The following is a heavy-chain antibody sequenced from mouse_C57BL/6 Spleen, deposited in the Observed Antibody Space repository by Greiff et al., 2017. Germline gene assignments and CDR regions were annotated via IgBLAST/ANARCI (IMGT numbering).Heavy chain of an antibody. V-gene: IGHV1-82*01. D-gene: IGHD3-2*02. Sequence: QVQLQQSGPELVKPGASVKISCKASGYAFSSSWMNWVKQRPGKGLEWIGRIYPGDGDTNYNGKFKGKATLTADKSSSTAYRQLSSLTSEDSAVYFWVIDSSGYGDYWGKGTTLTVSS. CDR3: VIDSSGYGDY. CDR2: IYPGDGDT. J-gene: IGHJ2*01. CDR1: GYAFSSSW.